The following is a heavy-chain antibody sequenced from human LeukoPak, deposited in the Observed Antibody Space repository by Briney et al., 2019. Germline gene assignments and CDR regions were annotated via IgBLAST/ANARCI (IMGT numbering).Heavy chain of an antibody. J-gene: IGHJ5*02. CDR2: FDPEDGET. CDR3: ATVQADYSGP. Sequence: GASVTVSFTVSGYTLTELSMHWVRQAPGKGLEWMGGFDPEDGETIYAQKFQGRVTMTEDTSTDTAYMELSSLRSEDTAVYYCATVQADYSGPWGQGTLVTVSS. V-gene: IGHV1-24*01. D-gene: IGHD2-15*01. CDR1: GYTLTELS.